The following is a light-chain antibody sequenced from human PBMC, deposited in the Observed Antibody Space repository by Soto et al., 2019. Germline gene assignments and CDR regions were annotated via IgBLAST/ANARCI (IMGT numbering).Light chain of an antibody. CDR3: SSFAGSNNLV. Sequence: QSVLTQPPSASGSPGQSITISCTETSSDVGGYNYVSWYQQHPGKAPKLMIYEVGQRPSGVPDRFSGSKSGNTASLTVSGLQAEDEADYYCSSFAGSNNLVFGGGTKLTVL. CDR1: SSDVGGYNY. CDR2: EVG. J-gene: IGLJ2*01. V-gene: IGLV2-8*01.